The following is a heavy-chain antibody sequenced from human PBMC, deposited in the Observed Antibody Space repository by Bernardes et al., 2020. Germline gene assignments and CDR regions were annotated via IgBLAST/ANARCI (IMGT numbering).Heavy chain of an antibody. Sequence: GGAPRLSCGGSGFTFSSYGMRWVRQGPGKGVGGGSSISGSGGSTYYADSVKGRFTISRDNSKNTLYLQMNSLRAEDTAVYYCATTYGDYVRVGSFDYWGQGTLVTVSS. J-gene: IGHJ4*02. CDR3: ATTYGDYVRVGSFDY. CDR1: GFTFSSYG. D-gene: IGHD4-17*01. V-gene: IGHV3-23*01. CDR2: ISGSGGST.